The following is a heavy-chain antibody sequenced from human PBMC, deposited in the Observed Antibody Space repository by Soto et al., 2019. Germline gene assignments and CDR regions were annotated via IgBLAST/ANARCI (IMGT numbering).Heavy chain of an antibody. CDR3: ARGDDSGTYMDYFDY. CDR2: IYIGGNT. V-gene: IGHV4-4*07. Sequence: PSETRSLTCTVSGGSVSGDYWSWFRQPAGKELEWIGRIYIGGNTKYSPSLKTRVTMSGDTSKNQFSLKLSSVTAADTAVYYCARGDDSGTYMDYFDYWGQGTLVTVSS. D-gene: IGHD3-10*01. J-gene: IGHJ4*02. CDR1: GGSVSGDY.